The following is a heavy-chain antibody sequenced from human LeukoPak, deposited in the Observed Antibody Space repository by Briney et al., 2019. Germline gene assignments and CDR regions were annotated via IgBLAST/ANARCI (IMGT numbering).Heavy chain of an antibody. D-gene: IGHD3-22*01. J-gene: IGHJ3*01. Sequence: GESLKISCKGSGYRCNAYWIAWARQMPGKGLEWMGIIYPDDSDTRYSPSFQGQVTISADKSVRTAYLQWSSLKASDTAMYYCARPNITSYYDSRGYDAFDVWGQGTMVTVSS. CDR1: GYRCNAYW. V-gene: IGHV5-51*01. CDR3: ARPNITSYYDSRGYDAFDV. CDR2: IYPDDSDT.